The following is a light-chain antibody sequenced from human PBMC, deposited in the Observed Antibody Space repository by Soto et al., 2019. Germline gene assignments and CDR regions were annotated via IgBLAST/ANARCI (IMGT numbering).Light chain of an antibody. Sequence: DIQMTQSPSSLSASVGDRVTITCRASQGSSNYLAWYQERPGKVPKLLISAASTLQSGVPSRFSGSGSGTDFTLTISSLQPEDVATYYCQKYTNVPAFGGGTKVEIK. CDR1: QGSSNY. CDR3: QKYTNVPA. J-gene: IGKJ4*01. CDR2: AAS. V-gene: IGKV1-27*01.